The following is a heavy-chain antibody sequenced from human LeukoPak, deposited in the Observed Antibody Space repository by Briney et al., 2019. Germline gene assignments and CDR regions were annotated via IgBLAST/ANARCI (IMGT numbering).Heavy chain of an antibody. D-gene: IGHD4-23*01. J-gene: IGHJ4*02. CDR2: IYIDGST. V-gene: IGHV3-66*02. Sequence: GGSLRLSCAASGFSVGGHYMTWVRQAPGQGLEWVPVIYIDGSTYYADSVEGRFTISRDNTKNTLYLQMNSLRPEDTAVYYCAKLPIYWGQGALVTVSS. CDR1: GFSVGGHY. CDR3: AKLPIY.